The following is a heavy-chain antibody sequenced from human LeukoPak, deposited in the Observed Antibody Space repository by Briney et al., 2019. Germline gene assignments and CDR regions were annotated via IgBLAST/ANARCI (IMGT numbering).Heavy chain of an antibody. CDR3: ASIKVVLGGYWFGESDEDLDFDY. V-gene: IGHV3-21*01. D-gene: IGHD3-10*01. Sequence: PGGSLRLSCAASGFTFSSYSMNWVRQAPGKGLEWVSSISSSSSYIYYADSVKGRFTISRDNAKNSLYLQMNSLRAEDTAVYYCASIKVVLGGYWFGESDEDLDFDYWGQGTLVTVSS. CDR2: ISSSSSYI. CDR1: GFTFSSYS. J-gene: IGHJ4*02.